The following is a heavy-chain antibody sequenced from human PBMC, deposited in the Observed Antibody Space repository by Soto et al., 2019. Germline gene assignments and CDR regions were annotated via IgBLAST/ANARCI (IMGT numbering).Heavy chain of an antibody. CDR2: IYYSGGI. D-gene: IGHD3-16*01. J-gene: IGHJ3*02. V-gene: IGHV4-61*01. CDR3: ATSPILMNVAANTFDI. CDR1: GGSVNSASNY. Sequence: SETLSLTCTVSGGSVNSASNYWSWLRQPPGKGPEWIAYIYYSGGINYNPSLKSRVTMSVDTSKNQFSLKLSSVTAADTAVYYCATSPILMNVAANTFDIWGHGTMVTVSS.